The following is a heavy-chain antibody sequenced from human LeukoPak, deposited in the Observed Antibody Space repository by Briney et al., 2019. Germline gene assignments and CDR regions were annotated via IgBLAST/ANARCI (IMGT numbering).Heavy chain of an antibody. CDR1: GFTFSGYA. J-gene: IGHJ4*02. CDR3: AKNHISGYSYGSTYFDY. V-gene: IGHV3-23*01. D-gene: IGHD5-18*01. CDR2: ISGSGGST. Sequence: GGSLRLSCAASGFTFSGYAMSWVRQAPGKGLEWVSAISGSGGSTYYADSVKGRFTISRDNSKNTLYLQMNSLRAEDTAVYYCAKNHISGYSYGSTYFDYWGQGTLVTVSS.